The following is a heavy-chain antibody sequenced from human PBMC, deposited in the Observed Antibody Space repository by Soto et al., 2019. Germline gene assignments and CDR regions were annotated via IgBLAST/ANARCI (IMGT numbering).Heavy chain of an antibody. D-gene: IGHD2-2*01. CDR2: ISGSGGGT. CDR3: AKSLDIGLVPAASFDY. V-gene: IGHV3-23*01. J-gene: IGHJ4*02. CDR1: GFTFSSYA. Sequence: GGSLRLSCAASGFTFSSYAMSWVRQAPGKGLEWVSAISGSGGGTYYADSVKGRLTISRDNSKNTLYLQMNSLRAVDTAVYYCAKSLDIGLVPAASFDYWGQGT.